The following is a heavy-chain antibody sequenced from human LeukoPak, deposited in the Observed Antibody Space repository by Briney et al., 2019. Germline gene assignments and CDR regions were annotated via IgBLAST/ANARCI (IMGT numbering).Heavy chain of an antibody. CDR1: GFTFSSYW. Sequence: GGSLRLSCAASGFTFSSYWMHWVRQAPGKGLVWVSRINSDGSSTSYADSVKGRFTISRDNAKNTLYLQMNSLRAEDTAVYYRASAFSSSSGRWFDPWGQGTLVTVSS. V-gene: IGHV3-74*01. CDR3: ASAFSSSSGRWFDP. J-gene: IGHJ5*02. D-gene: IGHD6-6*01. CDR2: INSDGSST.